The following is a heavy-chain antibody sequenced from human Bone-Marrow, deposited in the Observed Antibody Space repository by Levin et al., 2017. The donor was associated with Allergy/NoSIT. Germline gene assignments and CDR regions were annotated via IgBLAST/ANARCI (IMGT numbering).Heavy chain of an antibody. CDR2: IYHSGST. D-gene: IGHD3-3*01. CDR3: ASLPTYYDFWSGPTDY. Sequence: SETLSLTCAVSGGSISSSNWWSWVRQPPGKGLEWIGEIYHSGSTNYNPSLKSRVTISVDKSKNQFSLKLSSVTAADTAVYYCASLPTYYDFWSGPTDYWGQGTLVTVSS. V-gene: IGHV4-4*02. CDR1: GGSISSSNW. J-gene: IGHJ4*02.